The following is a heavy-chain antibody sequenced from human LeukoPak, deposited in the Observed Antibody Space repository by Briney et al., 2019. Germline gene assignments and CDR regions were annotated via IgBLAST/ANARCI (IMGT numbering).Heavy chain of an antibody. Sequence: GASVKVSGKASGYTFTGYYMHWVRQAPGQGLEWMGRINPNSGGTNYAQKFQGRVTMTRDTSISTAYMELSRLRSDDTAVYYCAKAKNPGYSSSWYEAGLFDYWGQGTLVTVSS. CDR3: AKAKNPGYSSSWYEAGLFDY. CDR1: GYTFTGYY. D-gene: IGHD6-13*01. V-gene: IGHV1-2*06. J-gene: IGHJ4*02. CDR2: INPNSGGT.